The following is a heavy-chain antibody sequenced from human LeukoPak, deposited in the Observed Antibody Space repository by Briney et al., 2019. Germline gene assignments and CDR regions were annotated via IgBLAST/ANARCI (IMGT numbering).Heavy chain of an antibody. V-gene: IGHV2-5*01. D-gene: IGHD1-14*01. Sequence: SGPTLVNPTQTLTLTCTFSGFSLTTTGVGVGWIRQPPGKALEWLALIYWNDDKRYSPSLKSRLTITKDTSKNQVVLTVTNMDPLDTATYYCAHRPGILTTGASYCFDYWGQGTLVTVSS. CDR3: AHRPGILTTGASYCFDY. CDR2: IYWNDDK. J-gene: IGHJ4*02. CDR1: GFSLTTTGVG.